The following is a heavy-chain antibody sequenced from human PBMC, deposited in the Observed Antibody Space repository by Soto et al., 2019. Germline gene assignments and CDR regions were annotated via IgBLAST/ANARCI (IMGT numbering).Heavy chain of an antibody. CDR3: ARDSHIPAAIGYVDY. CDR1: GFTFSSYG. V-gene: IGHV3-33*01. J-gene: IGHJ4*02. CDR2: IWYDGSNK. D-gene: IGHD2-2*01. Sequence: GGSLRLSCAASGFTFSSYGMHWVRQAPGKGLEWVAVIWYDGSNKYYADSVKGRFTISRDNSKNTLYLQMNSLRAEDTAVYYCARDSHIPAAIGYVDYWGQGTLVTVSS.